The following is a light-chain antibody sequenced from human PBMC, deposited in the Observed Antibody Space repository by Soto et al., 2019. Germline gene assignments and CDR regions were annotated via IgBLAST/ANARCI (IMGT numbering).Light chain of an antibody. CDR1: HVIGIY. J-gene: IGKJ4*01. CDR3: QQLNGYPLS. CDR2: AAS. V-gene: IGKV1-9*01. Sequence: DIKMTQSPSTLSASVGDTVTITGRASHVIGIYLAWYQQKPGKAPKLLIHAASTLQSGVPSRFSGSGSGTEFTLTISSLQPEDFATYYCQQLNGYPLSFGGGTKVDIK.